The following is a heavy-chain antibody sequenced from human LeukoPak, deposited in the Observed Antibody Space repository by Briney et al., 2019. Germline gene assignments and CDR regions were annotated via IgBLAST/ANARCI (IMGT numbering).Heavy chain of an antibody. D-gene: IGHD2-15*01. CDR1: GGSISSSNW. CDR3: ARDNRGYCSGGSCYKDWDYFDY. V-gene: IGHV4-4*02. J-gene: IGHJ4*02. CDR2: IYHSGST. Sequence: PSETLSLTCVVSGGSISSSNWWSWVRPPPGKGLEWIGEIYHSGSTNYNPSLKSRVTISVDKSKNQFSLKLSSVTAADTAVYYCARDNRGYCSGGSCYKDWDYFDYWGQGTLVTVSS.